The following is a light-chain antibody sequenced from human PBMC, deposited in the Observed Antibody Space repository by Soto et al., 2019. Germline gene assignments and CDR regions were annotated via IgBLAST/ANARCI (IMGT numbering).Light chain of an antibody. CDR3: QQYNSYST. CDR2: AAS. V-gene: IGKV3-20*01. J-gene: IGKJ1*01. Sequence: IVLTQSPVTLSLSPGERATLSCRASRSFASSYLGWYQQKPGQAPRLLIYAASTRATGIPDRFSGSGSATDFTLTISSLQPDDFATYYCQQYNSYSTFGQGTKVDIK. CDR1: RSFASSY.